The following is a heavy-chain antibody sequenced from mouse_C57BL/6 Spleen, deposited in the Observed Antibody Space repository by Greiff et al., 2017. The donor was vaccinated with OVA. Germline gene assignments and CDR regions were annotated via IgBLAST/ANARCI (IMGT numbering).Heavy chain of an antibody. D-gene: IGHD2-4*01. CDR2: ILPGSGST. CDR3: ARGYDYGGFAY. Sequence: QVQLKESGAELMKPGASVKLSCKATGYTFTGYWIEWVKQRPGHGLEWIGEILPGSGSTNYTEKFKGKATFTADTSSNTAYLHLSSLTTEDSAIYYCARGYDYGGFAYWGQGTLVTVSA. J-gene: IGHJ3*01. V-gene: IGHV1-9*01. CDR1: GYTFTGYW.